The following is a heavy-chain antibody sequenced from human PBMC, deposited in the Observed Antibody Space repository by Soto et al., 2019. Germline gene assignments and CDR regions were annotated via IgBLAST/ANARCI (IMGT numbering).Heavy chain of an antibody. CDR1: GGTFSSYA. CDR3: ARDLELRGYWFDP. CDR2: IIPIFGTA. D-gene: IGHD1-7*01. J-gene: IGHJ5*02. V-gene: IGHV1-69*13. Sequence: SVKVSCKASGGTFSSYAISWVRQAPGQGLEWMGGIIPIFGTANYAQKFQGRVTITADESTSTAYMELSSLRSEDTAVYYCARDLELRGYWFDPWGQGTLVTVSS.